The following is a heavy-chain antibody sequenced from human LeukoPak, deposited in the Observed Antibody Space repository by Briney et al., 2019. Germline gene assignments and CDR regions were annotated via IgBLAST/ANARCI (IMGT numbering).Heavy chain of an antibody. CDR1: GFTFSNAW. CDR2: IKSKTDGGTT. V-gene: IGHV3-15*01. CDR3: TTASPVVVVSYYYYYMDV. Sequence: GSLRLSCGDSGFTFSNAWMSWVRQAPGKGLEWVGRIKSKTDGGTTDYAAPVKGRFTISRDDSKNTLYLQMNSLKTEDTAVYYCTTASPVVVVSYYYYYMDVWGKGTTVTVSS. D-gene: IGHD3-22*01. J-gene: IGHJ6*03.